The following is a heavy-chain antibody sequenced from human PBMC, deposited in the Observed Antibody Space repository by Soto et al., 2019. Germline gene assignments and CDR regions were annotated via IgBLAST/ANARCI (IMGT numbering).Heavy chain of an antibody. CDR3: AKGSEVARQELDY. J-gene: IGHJ4*02. D-gene: IGHD2-15*01. CDR2: ISSDGSDK. V-gene: IGHV3-30*18. CDR1: GFTFSNFG. Sequence: QVQLVESGGGVVQPGRSLRLSCAASGFTFSNFGTHWVRQAPGKGLEWVAAISSDGSDKYYSESVKGRFTISRDNSKNTLFLQMNSLRVEDTAVYYCAKGSEVARQELDYWGQGTLVTVSS.